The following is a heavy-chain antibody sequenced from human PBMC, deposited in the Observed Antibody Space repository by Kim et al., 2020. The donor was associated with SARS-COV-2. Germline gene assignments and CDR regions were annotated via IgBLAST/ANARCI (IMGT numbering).Heavy chain of an antibody. CDR2: IKPDGSER. CDR3: ARGQY. CDR1: GFMFSDNW. J-gene: IGHJ4*02. Sequence: GGSLRLSCAASGFMFSDNWMSWVRQAPGKGLQWVANIKPDGSERYYVDSVKGRFTISRDNAKNSLYLQMNSLRAEDTAVYYCARGQYWGQGTLVTVPS. V-gene: IGHV3-7*03.